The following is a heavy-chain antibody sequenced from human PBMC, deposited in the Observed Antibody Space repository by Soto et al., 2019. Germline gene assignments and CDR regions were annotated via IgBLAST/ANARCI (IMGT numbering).Heavy chain of an antibody. V-gene: IGHV5-51*01. J-gene: IGHJ6*02. CDR3: ARGYSSSSGRYYYYYGMDV. CDR2: IYPGDSDT. D-gene: IGHD6-6*01. Sequence: GESLQISCKGSGYSFTSSWIDWVRQMPGKGLEWMGIIYPGDSDTRYSPSFQGQVTISADKSISTAYLQWSSLKASDTAMYYCARGYSSSSGRYYYYYGMDVWGQGTTVTVSS. CDR1: GYSFTSSW.